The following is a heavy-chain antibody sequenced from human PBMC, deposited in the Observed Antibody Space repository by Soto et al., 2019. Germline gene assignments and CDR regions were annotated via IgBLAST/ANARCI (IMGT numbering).Heavy chain of an antibody. V-gene: IGHV4-4*02. CDR2: IFHSGST. CDR3: ASARSGGMDV. D-gene: IGHD3-10*01. J-gene: IGHJ6*02. Sequence: QVQLQESGPGLVKPSGTLSLTCAVSGGSISSRNWWSWVRQPPGKGLEWIGEIFHSGSTNYNPSLKSRLTISVDKSKNHFSLKVASVTAADTAVYYCASARSGGMDVWGQGTTVTVSS. CDR1: GGSISSRNW.